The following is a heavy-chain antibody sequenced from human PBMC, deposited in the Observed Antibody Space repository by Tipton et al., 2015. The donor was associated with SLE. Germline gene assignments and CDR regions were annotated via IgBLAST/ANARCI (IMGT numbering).Heavy chain of an antibody. D-gene: IGHD6-6*01. Sequence: LSLTCAVYGGSFSSHYWSWIRQHPGKGLEWIGYIYYSGSTYYNPSLKSRVTISVDTSKNQFSLNLSSVTAADTAVYYCARVGAGIAALYYYYYMDVWGKGTTVTVSS. CDR3: ARVGAGIAALYYYYYMDV. CDR1: GGSFSSHY. V-gene: IGHV4-31*11. CDR2: IYYSGST. J-gene: IGHJ6*03.